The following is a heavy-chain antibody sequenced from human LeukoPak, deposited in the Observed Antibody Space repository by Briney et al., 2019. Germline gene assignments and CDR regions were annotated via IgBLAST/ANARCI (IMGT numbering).Heavy chain of an antibody. J-gene: IGHJ6*02. Sequence: PGGSLRLSCAASASTFSNDAIHWVRQAPGKGLEWVAVVSYDETNKYYADSVKGRFTISRDNSKNTVYLQMSSLRAEDTAMYYCARAFGCSGTSCHARWGYYYYAMDVWGQGTTVTVSS. D-gene: IGHD2-2*01. CDR2: VSYDETNK. V-gene: IGHV3-30-3*01. CDR3: ARAFGCSGTSCHARWGYYYYAMDV. CDR1: ASTFSNDA.